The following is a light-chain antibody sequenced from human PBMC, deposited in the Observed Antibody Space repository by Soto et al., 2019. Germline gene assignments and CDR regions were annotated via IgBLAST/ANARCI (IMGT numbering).Light chain of an antibody. CDR1: ETVSGDY. Sequence: EIVLTQSPDTLSVSPGERATLSCRASETVSGDYLAWYQKKPGQAPRLLIYAASRRATAIPGRITVSGSGTDFTLTIYGLEPEDTAVYYCQHYGTSLPLSFGGGSKLEIK. V-gene: IGKV3-20*01. CDR3: QHYGTSLPLS. J-gene: IGKJ4*02. CDR2: AAS.